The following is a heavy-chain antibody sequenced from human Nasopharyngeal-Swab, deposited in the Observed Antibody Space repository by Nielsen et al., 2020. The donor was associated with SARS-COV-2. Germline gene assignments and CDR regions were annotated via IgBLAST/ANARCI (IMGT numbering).Heavy chain of an antibody. CDR2: INPSGGST. V-gene: IGHV1-46*01. J-gene: IGHJ4*02. Sequence: ASVKVSCTASGYTFTRYYLHWVRQAPGQGLEWMGIINPSGGSTSYAQKFQGRVKMTRDTSTSTLYMELSSLRFEDTAVYYCARGARFAVDYFDYWGQGTLVTVSS. CDR1: GYTFTRYY. D-gene: IGHD6-19*01. CDR3: ARGARFAVDYFDY.